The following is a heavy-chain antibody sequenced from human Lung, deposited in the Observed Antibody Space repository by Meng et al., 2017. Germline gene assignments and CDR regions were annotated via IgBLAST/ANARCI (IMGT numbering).Heavy chain of an antibody. Sequence: QVQLVQSGAGVKKPGASVKFSCKPSGYNFPDYWLHWVRRAPGQGLEWMGRIDPKSGDTHYAQRFQGRVTMTGDTSISTAYMELSGLRSDDTAMYYCARDEDISAAGKLFGDYWGQGTLVTVSS. D-gene: IGHD6-13*01. V-gene: IGHV1-2*06. CDR2: IDPKSGDT. CDR1: GYNFPDYW. CDR3: ARDEDISAAGKLFGDY. J-gene: IGHJ4*02.